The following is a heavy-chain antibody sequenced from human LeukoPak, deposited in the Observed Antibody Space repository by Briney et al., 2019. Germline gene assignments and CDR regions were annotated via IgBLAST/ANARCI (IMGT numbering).Heavy chain of an antibody. CDR3: ARDRTYYYDSSGSDAFDI. CDR1: GYTFTGYY. D-gene: IGHD3-22*01. Sequence: GASVKVSCKASGYTFTGYYMHWVRQAPGQGLEWMGWINPNSGGTNYAQKFQGRVTMTRDTSISTAYMELSRLRSDDTAVYYCARDRTYYYDSSGSDAFDIWGQGTMVTVSS. CDR2: INPNSGGT. V-gene: IGHV1-2*02. J-gene: IGHJ3*02.